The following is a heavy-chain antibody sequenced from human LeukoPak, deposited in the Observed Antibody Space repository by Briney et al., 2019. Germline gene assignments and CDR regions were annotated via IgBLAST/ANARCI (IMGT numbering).Heavy chain of an antibody. Sequence: SETLTLTCTVSGASIRSSYWNWIRQPAGKGLEWIGIFYTSGSTNYNPSLKSRVTMSVDTSKNQFSLNLTSVTAADTAVYCCASKTAGGTFDIWGHGTMVTVSS. V-gene: IGHV4-4*07. CDR3: ASKTAGGTFDI. J-gene: IGHJ3*02. CDR2: FYTSGST. D-gene: IGHD1-14*01. CDR1: GASIRSSY.